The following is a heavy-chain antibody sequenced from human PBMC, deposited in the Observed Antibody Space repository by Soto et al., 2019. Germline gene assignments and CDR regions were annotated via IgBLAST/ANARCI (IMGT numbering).Heavy chain of an antibody. J-gene: IGHJ4*02. Sequence: SETLSHTCTVSGGSFISYYWSWIRQPTGKGLEWIGYIYYSGSTNYNPSLKSRVTISVDTSKNQFSLKLSSVTAADTAVYYCARGNYYDSSGYYDYWGQGTLVTVSS. V-gene: IGHV4-59*01. CDR2: IYYSGST. CDR3: ARGNYYDSSGYYDY. D-gene: IGHD3-22*01. CDR1: GGSFISYY.